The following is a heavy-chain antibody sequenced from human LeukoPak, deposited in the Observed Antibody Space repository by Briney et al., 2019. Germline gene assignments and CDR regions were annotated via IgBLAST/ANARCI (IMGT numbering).Heavy chain of an antibody. CDR1: GYTFTGYY. CDR3: AREELRVLRFLEWLPGDY. CDR2: INPNSGGT. J-gene: IGHJ4*02. Sequence: ASVKVSCKASGYTFTGYYMHWVRQAPGQGLEWMGWINPNSGGTNYAQKFQGRVTMTRDTSISTAYMELSRLRSDDTAVYYCAREELRVLRFLEWLPGDYWGQGTLVTVSS. D-gene: IGHD3-3*01. V-gene: IGHV1-2*02.